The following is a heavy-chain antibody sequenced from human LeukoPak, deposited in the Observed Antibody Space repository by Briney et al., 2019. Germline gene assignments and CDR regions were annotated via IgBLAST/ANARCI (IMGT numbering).Heavy chain of an antibody. CDR3: ATGSGLWSPDY. Sequence: GGSLRLSCAASGFTFSSYWMHWVRQAPGKGLVWVSRINSDGSSTSYADSVKGRFTISRDNAKNTLYLQMNSLRAEDTAVYYCATGSGLWSPDYWGQGTLVTVSS. D-gene: IGHD5-18*01. CDR1: GFTFSSYW. V-gene: IGHV3-74*01. J-gene: IGHJ4*02. CDR2: INSDGSST.